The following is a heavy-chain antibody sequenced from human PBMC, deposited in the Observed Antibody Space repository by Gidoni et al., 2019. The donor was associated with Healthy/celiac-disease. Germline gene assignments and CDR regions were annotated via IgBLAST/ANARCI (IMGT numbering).Heavy chain of an antibody. V-gene: IGHV3-33*01. D-gene: IGHD2-15*01. CDR1: GFTFSSYG. J-gene: IGHJ3*02. CDR3: ARDLIRLTPRGALDI. Sequence: QVQLVESGGGVVQPGRSLRLSCAASGFTFSSYGMHWVRQAPGKGLEWVAVIWYDGSNKYYADSVKGRFTISRDNSKNTLYLQMNSLRAEDTAVYYCARDLIRLTPRGALDIWGQGTMVTVSS. CDR2: IWYDGSNK.